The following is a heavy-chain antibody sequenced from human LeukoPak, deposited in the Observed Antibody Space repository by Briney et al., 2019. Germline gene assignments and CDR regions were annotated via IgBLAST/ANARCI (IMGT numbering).Heavy chain of an antibody. V-gene: IGHV1-69*05. Sequence: SVKVSCKASGGTFSSYAISWVRQAPGQGLEWMGGIIPIFGTANYAQKFQGRVTITTDESTSTAYMELSSLRSEDTAVYYCARAHYYGSGNFDYWGQGTLVTVSS. CDR3: ARAHYYGSGNFDY. J-gene: IGHJ4*02. CDR1: GGTFSSYA. CDR2: IIPIFGTA. D-gene: IGHD3-10*01.